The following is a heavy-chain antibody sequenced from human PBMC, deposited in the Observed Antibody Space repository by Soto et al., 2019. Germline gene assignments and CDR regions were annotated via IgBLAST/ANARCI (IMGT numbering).Heavy chain of an antibody. J-gene: IGHJ5*02. V-gene: IGHV4-39*01. CDR1: GGSISSSSYY. CDR2: IYYSGST. D-gene: IGHD3-10*01. CDR3: ARHGSEGERKTWFAP. Sequence: QLQLQESGPGLVKPSETLSLTCTVSGGSISSSSYYWGWIRQPPGKGLEWIGSIYYSGSTYYNPSPKSRVPISVDTSKNQFPLRRGSVTAQDTAVYYCARHGSEGERKTWFAPWGQETLVTVSS.